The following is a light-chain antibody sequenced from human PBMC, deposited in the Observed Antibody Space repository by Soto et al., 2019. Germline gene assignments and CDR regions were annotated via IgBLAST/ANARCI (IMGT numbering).Light chain of an antibody. Sequence: DKLMSQSPATLSVSPGERVTLACRASQNIHNHMSWFLKKPGQTPRRLIYDAIIRAPDVPARFSGSGAGTDFTLTISRLEPEDFAVFYCQHYESLPITFGPGTRLEI. V-gene: IGKV3-15*01. CDR3: QHYESLPIT. CDR1: QNIHNH. CDR2: DAI. J-gene: IGKJ5*01.